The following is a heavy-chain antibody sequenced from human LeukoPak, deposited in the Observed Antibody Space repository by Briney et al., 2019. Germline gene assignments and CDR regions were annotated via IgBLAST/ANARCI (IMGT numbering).Heavy chain of an antibody. D-gene: IGHD3-3*01. V-gene: IGHV3-74*01. CDR2: IKSDGTGI. CDR3: VRGQTIDY. CDR1: GFTFSNYW. J-gene: IGHJ4*02. Sequence: GGSLRLSCTTSGFTFSNYWMYWVRQAPGKGLVWVSRIKSDGTGITYTDSVEGRFTISRGNAKNTLYLQMNSLRDEDTAVYYCVRGQTIDYWGQGTLVTVSS.